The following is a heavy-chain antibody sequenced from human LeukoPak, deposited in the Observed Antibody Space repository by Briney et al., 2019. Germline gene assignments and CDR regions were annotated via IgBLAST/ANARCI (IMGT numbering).Heavy chain of an antibody. CDR3: ARSSGWYRGGSQYFQH. D-gene: IGHD6-19*01. CDR2: IIPIFGTA. Sequence: SVKASCKASGGTFSSYAISWVRQAPGQGLEWMGGIIPIFGTANYAQKFQGRVTITADESTSTAYMELSSLRSEDTAVYYCARSSGWYRGGSQYFQHWGQGTLVTVSS. CDR1: GGTFSSYA. V-gene: IGHV1-69*13. J-gene: IGHJ1*01.